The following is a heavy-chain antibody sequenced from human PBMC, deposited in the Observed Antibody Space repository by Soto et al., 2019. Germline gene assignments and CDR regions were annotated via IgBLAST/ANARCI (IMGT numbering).Heavy chain of an antibody. V-gene: IGHV4-34*01. CDR3: AREGQLVRTRWFDP. Sequence: SETLSLTCAVYGGSFSGYYWSWIRQPPGKGLEWIGEINHSGSTNYNPSLKSRVTISVDTSKNQFSLKLSSVTAADTAVYYCAREGQLVRTRWFDPWGQGTLVTVSS. J-gene: IGHJ5*02. D-gene: IGHD6-6*01. CDR1: GGSFSGYY. CDR2: INHSGST.